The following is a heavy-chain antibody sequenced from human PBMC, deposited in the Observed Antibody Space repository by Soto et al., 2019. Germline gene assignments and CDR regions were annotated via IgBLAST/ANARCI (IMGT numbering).Heavy chain of an antibody. CDR1: GFTFSSYN. CDR3: ARESPFGVVIMVSPYGMDV. J-gene: IGHJ6*02. D-gene: IGHD3-3*01. V-gene: IGHV3-48*02. Sequence: GGSLRLSCAASGFTFSSYNMNWVRQSPGKGLEWVSYISSSSSTIYYADSVKGRFTISRDNAKNSLYLQMNSLRDEDTAVYYCARESPFGVVIMVSPYGMDVWGQGTTVTVSS. CDR2: ISSSSSTI.